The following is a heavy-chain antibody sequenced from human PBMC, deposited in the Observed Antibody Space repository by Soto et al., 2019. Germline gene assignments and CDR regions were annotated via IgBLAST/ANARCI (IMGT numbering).Heavy chain of an antibody. V-gene: IGHV4-31*03. J-gene: IGHJ3*02. Sequence: SETLSLTCTVSGGSISSGGYYWSWIRQHPVKGLEWIGYIYYSGSTNYNPSLKSRVTISIDTSKNQFSLKLSSVTAADTAVYYCARRGTTGYCSGDTCYSGALDIWGQGTMLTVSS. CDR2: IYYSGST. D-gene: IGHD2-15*01. CDR1: GGSISSGGYY. CDR3: ARRGTTGYCSGDTCYSGALDI.